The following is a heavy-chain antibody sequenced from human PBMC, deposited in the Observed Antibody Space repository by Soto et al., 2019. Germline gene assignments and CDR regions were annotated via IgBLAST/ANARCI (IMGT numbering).Heavy chain of an antibody. Sequence: GGSLRLSCAASGLSFGDFGMHWVRQAPGKGLEWVAVISYVGTNEYYADSVKGRFTISRGNSKNTLYLQMNSLRPEDTAVYYCAKDPESDVVVVNYFDYWGQGTLVTVS. V-gene: IGHV3-30*18. CDR3: AKDPESDVVVVNYFDY. D-gene: IGHD3-22*01. CDR2: ISYVGTNE. J-gene: IGHJ4*02. CDR1: GLSFGDFG.